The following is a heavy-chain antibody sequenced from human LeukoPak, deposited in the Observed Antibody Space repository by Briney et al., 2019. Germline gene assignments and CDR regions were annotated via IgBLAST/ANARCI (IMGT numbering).Heavy chain of an antibody. V-gene: IGHV3-64D*06. CDR1: GFTFSSYA. Sequence: GSLRLSCSASGFTFSSYAMHWVRQAPGKGLEYVSAISSNGGSTYYADSVKGRFTISRDNSKNTLYLQMSSLRAEDTAVYYCVKEGIPGYSSSWYGVDYWGQGTLVTVSS. CDR3: VKEGIPGYSSSWYGVDY. D-gene: IGHD6-13*01. J-gene: IGHJ4*02. CDR2: ISSNGGST.